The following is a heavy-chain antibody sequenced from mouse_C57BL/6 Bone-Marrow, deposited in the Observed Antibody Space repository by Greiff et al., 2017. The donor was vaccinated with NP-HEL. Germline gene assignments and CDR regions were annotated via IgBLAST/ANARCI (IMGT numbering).Heavy chain of an antibody. CDR3: ARHPYGSRYYYAMDY. D-gene: IGHD1-1*01. J-gene: IGHJ4*01. CDR2: ISSGGSYT. Sequence: EVQVVESGGDLVKPGGSLKLSCAPSGFTFSSYGMSWVRQTPDKRLEWVATISSGGSYTYYPDSVKGRFTISRDNAKNTLYLQMSSLKSEDTAMYYCARHPYGSRYYYAMDYWGQGTSVTVSS. CDR1: GFTFSSYG. V-gene: IGHV5-6*01.